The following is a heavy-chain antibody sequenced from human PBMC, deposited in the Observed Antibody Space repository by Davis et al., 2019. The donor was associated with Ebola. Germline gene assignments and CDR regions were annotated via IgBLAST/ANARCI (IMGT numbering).Heavy chain of an antibody. V-gene: IGHV2-70*01. CDR2: IDWDDDK. D-gene: IGHD3-3*01. J-gene: IGHJ6*02. CDR1: GFSLSTSGMC. Sequence: SGPTLVKPTQTLTLTCTFSGFSLSTSGMCVSWIRQPPGKALEWLALIDWDDDKYYSTSLKTRLTISKDTSKNQVVLTMTNMDPVDTATYYCARIQTYYDFWSGYYSAHYGMDVWGQGTTVTVSS. CDR3: ARIQTYYDFWSGYYSAHYGMDV.